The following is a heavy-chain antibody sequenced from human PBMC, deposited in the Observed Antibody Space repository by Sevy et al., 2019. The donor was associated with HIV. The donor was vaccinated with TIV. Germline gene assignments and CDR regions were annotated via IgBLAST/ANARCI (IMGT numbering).Heavy chain of an antibody. CDR3: VRGADYYDRGGANCDS. Sequence: GGSLRLSCAASGFSFSKYGMHWVRQAPGKGLEWVVLIWYDGSSEYYADSVKGRFTISRDNSNNPLYLQVNSLRAEDTAVYYCVRGADYYDRGGANCDSWGQGTLVTVSS. CDR2: IWYDGSSE. D-gene: IGHD3-22*01. CDR1: GFSFSKYG. V-gene: IGHV3-33*01. J-gene: IGHJ4*02.